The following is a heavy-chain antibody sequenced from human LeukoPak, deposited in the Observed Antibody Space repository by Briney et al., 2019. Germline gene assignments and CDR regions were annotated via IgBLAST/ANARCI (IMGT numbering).Heavy chain of an antibody. CDR2: ISSSGSNI. Sequence: GGSLRLSCVVSGFTFRSYEMIWVRQAPGKGLEWLSYISSSGSNIYYADSVKGRVTISRDNFEDTLYLQMNSLRAEDTAVYYCAKGDRGMAFFDSWGQGTLVTVSS. V-gene: IGHV3-48*03. J-gene: IGHJ4*02. D-gene: IGHD2-15*01. CDR3: AKGDRGMAFFDS. CDR1: GFTFRSYE.